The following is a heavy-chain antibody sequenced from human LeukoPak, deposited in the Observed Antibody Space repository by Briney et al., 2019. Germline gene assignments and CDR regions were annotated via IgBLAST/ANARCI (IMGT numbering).Heavy chain of an antibody. CDR1: GFTSSSYW. D-gene: IGHD3-10*01. V-gene: IGHV3-7*01. J-gene: IGHJ4*02. Sequence: GGSLRLSCAASGFTSSSYWMSWVRQAPGKGLEWVANIKQDGSEKYYVDSAKGRFTISRDNAKNSLYLQMNSLRAEDTAVYYCASIPRITMVRGVTPVYWGQGTLVTVSS. CDR3: ASIPRITMVRGVTPVY. CDR2: IKQDGSEK.